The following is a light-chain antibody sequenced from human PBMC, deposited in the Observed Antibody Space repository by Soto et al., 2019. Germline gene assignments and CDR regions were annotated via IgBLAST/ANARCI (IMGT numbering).Light chain of an antibody. Sequence: DIVMTQSPASLAVSLGERATINCKSSQSLLNSANDKIHLAWYQQKPGQPPKLLIWRASTRDSGVPDRFSGSGSGIDFTLTINSLQAEDVATYYCQQYFSAHLTFGGGTKVEI. CDR1: QSLLNSANDKIH. CDR2: RAS. CDR3: QQYFSAHLT. J-gene: IGKJ4*01. V-gene: IGKV4-1*01.